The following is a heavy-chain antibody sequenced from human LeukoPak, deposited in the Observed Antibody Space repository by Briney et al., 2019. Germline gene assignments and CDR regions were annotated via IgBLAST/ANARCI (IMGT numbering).Heavy chain of an antibody. CDR3: VREGDGALTYDY. J-gene: IGHJ4*02. D-gene: IGHD1-14*01. CDR1: GFTFSSYS. Sequence: GGSLRLSCAASGFTFSSYSMNWVRQAPGKGLEWVSSISSSSSYIYYADSVKGRFTISRDNAKNSLYLQMNSLRAEDTAVYYCVREGDGALTYDYWGQGTLVTVSS. CDR2: ISSSSSYI. V-gene: IGHV3-21*01.